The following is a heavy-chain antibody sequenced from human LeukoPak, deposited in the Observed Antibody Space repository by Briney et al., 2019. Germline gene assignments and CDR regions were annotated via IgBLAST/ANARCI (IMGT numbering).Heavy chain of an antibody. CDR2: VYQTGDT. D-gene: IGHD1-26*01. CDR1: GGSMNNYY. V-gene: IGHV4-59*08. Sequence: SETLSLTCIVSGGSMNNYYWSWFRQPPGKGLEWIAYVYQTGDTRYNPSLKSRVSISLDMSKNQFSLKVSSVTATDTAVYYCASRAVGTTWPWIIDYWGQGTLVTVSS. J-gene: IGHJ4*02. CDR3: ASRAVGTTWPWIIDY.